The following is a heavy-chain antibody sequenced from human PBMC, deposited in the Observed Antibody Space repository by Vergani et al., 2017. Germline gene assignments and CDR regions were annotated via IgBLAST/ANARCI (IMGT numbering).Heavy chain of an antibody. CDR3: TRRMEYVVVPAAVFDY. J-gene: IGHJ4*02. CDR2: IRSKAYGGTT. CDR1: GFTFGDYA. D-gene: IGHD2-2*01. V-gene: IGHV3-49*03. Sequence: EVQLVESGGGLVQPGRSLRLSCTASGFTFGDYAMSWFRQAPGKGLEWVGFIRSKAYGGTTEYAASVKGRFTIARDDSKSMSYLKMNSLKTEETAVYYCTRRMEYVVVPAAVFDYWGQGTLVTVSS.